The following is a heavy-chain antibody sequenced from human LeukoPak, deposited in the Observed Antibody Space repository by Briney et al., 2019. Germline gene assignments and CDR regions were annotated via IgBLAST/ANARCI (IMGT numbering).Heavy chain of an antibody. CDR2: IWYDGSNK. CDR3: ARDGEEGYYGSGSYSHFDY. CDR1: EFTFSSYG. D-gene: IGHD3-10*01. V-gene: IGHV3-33*01. J-gene: IGHJ4*02. Sequence: GGSLRLSCAASEFTFSSYGMHWVRQAPGKGLEWVAVIWYDGSNKYYADSVKGRFTISRDNSKNTLFLLMNSLRAEDTAVYYCARDGEEGYYGSGSYSHFDYWGQGTLVTVSS.